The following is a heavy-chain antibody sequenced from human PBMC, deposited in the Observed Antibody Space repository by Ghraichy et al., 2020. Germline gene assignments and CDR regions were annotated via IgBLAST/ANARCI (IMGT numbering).Heavy chain of an antibody. J-gene: IGHJ3*02. CDR2: IYSGGST. Sequence: GGSLRLSCAASGFTVSSNYMSWVRQAPGKGLEWVSVIYSGGSTYYADSVKGRFTISRDNSKNTLYLQMNSLRAEDTAVYYCARSATMIADHDAFDIWGQGTMVTVSS. D-gene: IGHD3-22*01. CDR3: ARSATMIADHDAFDI. V-gene: IGHV3-53*01. CDR1: GFTVSSNY.